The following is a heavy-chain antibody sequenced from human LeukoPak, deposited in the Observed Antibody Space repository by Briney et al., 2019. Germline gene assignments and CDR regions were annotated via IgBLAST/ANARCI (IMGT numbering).Heavy chain of an antibody. CDR1: GGTFSSYA. CDR3: ARSGSGIYWFDP. D-gene: IGHD3-10*01. CDR2: IIPIFGTA. Sequence: SVKVSCKASGGTFSSYAISWVRQAPGEGLEWMGGIIPIFGTANYAQKFQGRVTITADESTNTAYMELSSLRSEDTAVYYCARSGSGIYWFDPWGQGTLVTVSS. J-gene: IGHJ5*02. V-gene: IGHV1-69*13.